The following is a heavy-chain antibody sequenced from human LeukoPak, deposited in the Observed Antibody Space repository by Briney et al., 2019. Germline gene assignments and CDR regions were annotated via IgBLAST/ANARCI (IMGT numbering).Heavy chain of an antibody. J-gene: IGHJ6*04. Sequence: EASVKVSCKASGGTFSSYAISWVRQAPGQGLEWMGGIIPIFGTANYAQKFQGRVTITADESTSTAYMELSSLRSEDTAVYYCARGYSRNYYYGMDVWGKGTTVTVSS. CDR1: GGTFSSYA. CDR3: ARGYSRNYYYGMDV. CDR2: IIPIFGTA. V-gene: IGHV1-69*13. D-gene: IGHD6-13*01.